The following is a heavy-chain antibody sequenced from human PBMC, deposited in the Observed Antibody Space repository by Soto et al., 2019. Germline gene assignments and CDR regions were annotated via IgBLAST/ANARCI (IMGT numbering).Heavy chain of an antibody. D-gene: IGHD6-6*01. CDR2: ISGSGGST. V-gene: IGHV3-23*01. CDR3: AKNWDTTFSSSSH. CDR1: GFTFSTYA. J-gene: IGHJ4*02. Sequence: EVQLLESGGGLVQPGGSRRLSCAASGFTFSTYAMSWVRQAPGTGLEWVSAISGSGGSTYYADSVKGRFTISRDKSKNTLYLQMNSLRAEDTAVYYCAKNWDTTFSSSSHWGQGTLVTVSS.